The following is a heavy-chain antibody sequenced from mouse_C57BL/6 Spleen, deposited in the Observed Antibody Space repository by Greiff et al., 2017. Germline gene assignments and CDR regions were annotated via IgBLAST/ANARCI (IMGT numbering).Heavy chain of an antibody. J-gene: IGHJ2*01. CDR2: INPGSGGT. CDR3: ARSRGSITPVVAPFDY. D-gene: IGHD1-1*01. Sequence: QVQLKQSGAELVRPGTSVKVSCKASGYAFTNYLIEWVKQRPGQGLEWIGVINPGSGGTNYNEKFKGKATLTADKSSSTAYMQLSSLTSEDSAVYFCARSRGSITPVVAPFDYWGQGTTLTVSS. CDR1: GYAFTNYL. V-gene: IGHV1-54*01.